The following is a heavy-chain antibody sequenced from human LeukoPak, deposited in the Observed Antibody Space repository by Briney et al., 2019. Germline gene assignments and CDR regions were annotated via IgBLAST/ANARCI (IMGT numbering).Heavy chain of an antibody. J-gene: IGHJ5*02. V-gene: IGHV1-18*01. Sequence: GASVKVSCKASGYTFTSYGISWVRQAPGQGLEWMGWISAYNGNTNYAQKLQGRVTMTTDTSTSTAYMELRSLRSDDTAVYYCARVWYYDILTGYPRGHNWFDPWGQGTLVTVSS. CDR2: ISAYNGNT. CDR3: ARVWYYDILTGYPRGHNWFDP. D-gene: IGHD3-9*01. CDR1: GYTFTSYG.